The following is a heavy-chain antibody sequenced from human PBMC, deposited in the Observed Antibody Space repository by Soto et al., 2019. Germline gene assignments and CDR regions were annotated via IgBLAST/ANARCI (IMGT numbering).Heavy chain of an antibody. CDR2: IYSGGST. Sequence: GGSLGLSCAASGFTVSSNYMSWVRQASGKGLEWVSVIYSGGSTYYADSVKRRFTISRDNSKNTLYLQMNSLRAEDTAVYYCASFGRPYGMDVWGQGTTVTVSS. J-gene: IGHJ6*02. CDR1: GFTVSSNY. D-gene: IGHD3-10*01. V-gene: IGHV3-53*01. CDR3: ASFGRPYGMDV.